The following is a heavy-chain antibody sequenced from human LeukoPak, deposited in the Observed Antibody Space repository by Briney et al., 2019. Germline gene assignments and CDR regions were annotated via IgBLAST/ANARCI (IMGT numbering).Heavy chain of an antibody. CDR2: ISTSSSTI. V-gene: IGHV3-48*01. D-gene: IGHD3-3*01. J-gene: IGHJ3*02. CDR1: GFTFSTYS. CDR3: ARSLRNAFDI. Sequence: GGSLRLSCAASGFTFSTYSMNWVRQAPGKGLEWVSYISTSSSTIYYADSVKGRFTISSDNANNSLYLQMNSLRAEDTAVYYCARSLRNAFDIWGQGTMVTVSS.